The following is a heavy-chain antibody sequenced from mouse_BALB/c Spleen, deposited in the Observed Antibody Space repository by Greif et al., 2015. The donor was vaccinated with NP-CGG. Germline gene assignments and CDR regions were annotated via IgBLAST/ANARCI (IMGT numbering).Heavy chain of an antibody. Sequence: EVHLVESGGGLVQPGGSRKLSCAASGFTFSSFGMHWVRQAPEKGLEWVAYISSGSSTIYYADTVKGRFTISRDNLKNTLFLQMTSLRSEDTAMYYCARLFDYWGQGTTLTVSS. CDR3: ARLFDY. J-gene: IGHJ2*01. CDR1: GFTFSSFG. CDR2: ISSGSSTI. V-gene: IGHV5-17*02.